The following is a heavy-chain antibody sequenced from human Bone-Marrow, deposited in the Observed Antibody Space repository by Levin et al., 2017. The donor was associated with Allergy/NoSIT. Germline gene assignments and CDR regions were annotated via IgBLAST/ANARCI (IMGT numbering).Heavy chain of an antibody. Sequence: SETLSLTCGVYGGSFSGYYWNWIRQPPGKGLEWIWEINHSGSSKYNPSLKSRVIMSVDTSKNQFSLMLTSVTTADTAVYYCARSLTLIRGVTSWFDPWGQGTLVTVS. CDR3: ARSLTLIRGVTSWFDP. CDR1: GGSFSGYY. V-gene: IGHV4-34*01. D-gene: IGHD3-10*01. J-gene: IGHJ5*02. CDR2: INHSGSS.